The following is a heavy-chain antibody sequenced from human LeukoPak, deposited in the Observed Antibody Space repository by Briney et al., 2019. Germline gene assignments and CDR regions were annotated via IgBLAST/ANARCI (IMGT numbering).Heavy chain of an antibody. CDR2: ISGSGFGT. CDR3: AKDHLVGYSSASYFFDY. CDR1: GFTFSSFG. J-gene: IGHJ4*02. D-gene: IGHD2-15*01. Sequence: GGSLRLSCAASGFTFSSFGMSWVRQAPGKGLEWVSVISGSGFGTYYADSVKGRFTISRDNSKHTLYLQMDSPRAEDTAIYYCAKDHLVGYSSASYFFDYWGQGTLVTVSS. V-gene: IGHV3-23*01.